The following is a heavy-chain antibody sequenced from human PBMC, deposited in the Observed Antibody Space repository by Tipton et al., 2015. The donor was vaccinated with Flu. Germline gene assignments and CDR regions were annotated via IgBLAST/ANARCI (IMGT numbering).Heavy chain of an antibody. Sequence: TLSLTCTVSGASISSESYYWGWLRQPPGKGLGWIGNLYHSGSTNYNPSLKGRVTISLDKSKNQFSLNLSSVTAADTAVYCCARVGAVTMVRGLAFDAFDIWGLGTMVAVSS. D-gene: IGHD3-10*01. J-gene: IGHJ3*02. CDR2: LYHSGST. V-gene: IGHV4-39*07. CDR3: ARVGAVTMVRGLAFDAFDI. CDR1: GASISSESYY.